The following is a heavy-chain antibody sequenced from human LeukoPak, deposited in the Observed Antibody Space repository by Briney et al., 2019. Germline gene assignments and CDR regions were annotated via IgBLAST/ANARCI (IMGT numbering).Heavy chain of an antibody. D-gene: IGHD1-26*01. J-gene: IGHJ4*02. CDR2: IIDSGIST. CDR3: AKGSRGNYDY. CDR1: GFIFNSYA. V-gene: IGHV3-23*01. Sequence: GASLRLSCAASGFIFNSYAMAWVRQAPEKGLEWVSSIIDSGISTYYADSVKGRFTISRDNSKNTLYLQMNSLRAEDTAVYYCAKGSRGNYDYWGQGTLVTVSS.